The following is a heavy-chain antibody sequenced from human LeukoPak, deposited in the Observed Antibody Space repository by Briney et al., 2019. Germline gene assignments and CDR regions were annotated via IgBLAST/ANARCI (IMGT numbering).Heavy chain of an antibody. CDR3: AKDASGSYYAAFDY. CDR2: ISGSGGST. Sequence: GGSLRLSCAASGFTFSSFSMNWVRQAPGEGLEWVSAISGSGGSTYYADSVKGRFTISRDHSKNTLYLQMNSLRAEDTAVYYCAKDASGSYYAAFDYWGQGTLVTVSS. CDR1: GFTFSSFS. D-gene: IGHD1-26*01. V-gene: IGHV3-23*01. J-gene: IGHJ4*02.